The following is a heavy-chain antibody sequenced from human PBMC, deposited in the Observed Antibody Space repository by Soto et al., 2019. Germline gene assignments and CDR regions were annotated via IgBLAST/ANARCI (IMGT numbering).Heavy chain of an antibody. CDR2: MNPNSGNT. CDR3: ARGILVKPPGTRAFDI. CDR1: GYTFTSYD. D-gene: IGHD6-13*01. V-gene: IGHV1-8*01. Sequence: QVQLVQSGAEVKKPGASVKVSCKASGYTFTSYDINWVRQATGQGLEWMGWMNPNSGNTGYAQKFQGRVTMTRNTSISTAYMELSSLRSEDTAVYYCARGILVKPPGTRAFDIWGQGTMVIVSS. J-gene: IGHJ3*02.